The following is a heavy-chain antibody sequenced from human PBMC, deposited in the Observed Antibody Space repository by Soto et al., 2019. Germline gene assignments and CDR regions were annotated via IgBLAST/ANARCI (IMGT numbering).Heavy chain of an antibody. J-gene: IGHJ5*02. CDR2: IDSSGEK. CDR3: ARRHLAVAVSPWFDP. V-gene: IGHV2-26*01. Sequence: QVTLKESGPVLVKPTETLTLRCTVSGLSITDSEMGVSWIRQPPGQPLEWLAHIDSSGEKSYRTFLKSRLAISKDPSKSQIVLTMTNMDPAETATYYCARRHLAVAVSPWFDPWGQGIPVTVSS. CDR1: GLSITDSEMG. D-gene: IGHD6-19*01.